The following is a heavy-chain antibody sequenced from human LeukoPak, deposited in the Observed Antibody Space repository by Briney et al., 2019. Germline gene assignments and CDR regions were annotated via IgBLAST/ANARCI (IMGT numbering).Heavy chain of an antibody. CDR2: IVVGSGDT. V-gene: IGHV1-58*02. CDR1: GFTFSNSA. Sequence: ASVKVSCKASGFTFSNSAMQWARQARGQRLEWIGWIVVGSGDTYYSQQFRERVTFTRDMSTRAAYMELSRLRSEDTAVYYCAAGFDYYESSGYMAASFDYWGQGTLVIVSS. D-gene: IGHD3-22*01. J-gene: IGHJ4*02. CDR3: AAGFDYYESSGYMAASFDY.